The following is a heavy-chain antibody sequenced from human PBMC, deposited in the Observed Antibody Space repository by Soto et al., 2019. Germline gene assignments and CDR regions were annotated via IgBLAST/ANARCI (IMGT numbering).Heavy chain of an antibody. V-gene: IGHV4-31*03. J-gene: IGHJ6*02. D-gene: IGHD2-15*01. CDR3: ARVRDSFGLDV. Sequence: SETLSLTCRLSGGSITGAYCWNWIRQHPGKGLEWIGSIHYRGSTYYNPSLKTRITISLDRSNNQFSLNLSSVTAADTAVYYCARVRDSFGLDVWGQGNTVTV. CDR1: GGSITGAYC. CDR2: IHYRGST.